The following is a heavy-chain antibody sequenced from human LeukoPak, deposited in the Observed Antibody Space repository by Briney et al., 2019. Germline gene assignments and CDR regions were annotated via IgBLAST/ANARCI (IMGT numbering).Heavy chain of an antibody. J-gene: IGHJ3*02. CDR3: ARDLSDYYGSGSYRPIDAFDI. CDR1: GDSISGSSYY. D-gene: IGHD3-10*01. CDR2: THYRGST. Sequence: SETLSLTCSVSGDSISGSSYYWGWFRQPPGKGLEWVGTTHYRGSTYYNPSLKSRVTISIDTSKNQFSLKLSPVTAADTAVYYCARDLSDYYGSGSYRPIDAFDIWGQGTMVTVSS. V-gene: IGHV4-39*07.